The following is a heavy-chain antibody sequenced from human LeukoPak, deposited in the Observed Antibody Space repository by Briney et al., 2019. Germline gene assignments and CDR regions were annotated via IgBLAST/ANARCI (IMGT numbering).Heavy chain of an antibody. CDR3: ARVEPTVHYYFDY. J-gene: IGHJ4*02. D-gene: IGHD4-17*01. CDR1: GGSISSGGYY. V-gene: IGHV4-31*03. CDR2: IYYSGST. Sequence: SETLSLTCTVSGGSISSGGYYWSWIRQHPGKGLEWIGYIYYSGSTYYNPSLKSRVTISVDTSKNQFSLKLSSVTAADTAVYYCARVEPTVHYYFDYWGQGTLVTVSS.